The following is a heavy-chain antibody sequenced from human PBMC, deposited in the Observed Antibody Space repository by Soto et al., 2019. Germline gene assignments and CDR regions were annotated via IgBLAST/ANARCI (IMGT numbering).Heavy chain of an antibody. CDR3: ARRGYYAISAFDI. V-gene: IGHV4-39*01. CDR1: GGSISRSSYY. Sequence: SLTCTVSGGSISRSSYYWGWIRQPPGKGLEWIGSIYYSGSTYYNPSLKSRVTISVDTSKNQFSLKLSSVTAADTAVYYCARRGYYAISAFDIWGQGTMVTVSS. D-gene: IGHD2-8*01. J-gene: IGHJ3*02. CDR2: IYYSGST.